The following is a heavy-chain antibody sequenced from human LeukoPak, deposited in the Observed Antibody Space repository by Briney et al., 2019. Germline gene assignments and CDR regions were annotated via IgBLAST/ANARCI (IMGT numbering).Heavy chain of an antibody. J-gene: IGHJ2*01. CDR1: GGSFSGYY. V-gene: IGHV4-34*01. CDR2: INHSGST. D-gene: IGHD3-16*01. CDR3: ARTSTSGWYFDL. Sequence: SETLSLTCAVYGGSFSGYYWSWIRQPPGKGLEWIGEINHSGSTNYNPSLKSRVTMSVDTSKNQFSLKLSSVTAADTAVYYCARTSTSGWYFDLWGRGTLVTVSS.